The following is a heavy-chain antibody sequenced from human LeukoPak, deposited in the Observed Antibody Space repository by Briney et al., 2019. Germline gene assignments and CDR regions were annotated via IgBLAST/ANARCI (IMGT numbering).Heavy chain of an antibody. CDR2: IVVGSGNT. CDR1: GGTFSSYA. Sequence: GSSVKVSCKASGGTFSSYAISWVRQAPGQGLEWIGWIVVGSGNTNYAQKFQERVTITRDMSTSTAYMELSSLRSEDTAVYYCAALDGIVGATGAFDIWGQGTMVTVSS. J-gene: IGHJ3*02. D-gene: IGHD1-26*01. CDR3: AALDGIVGATGAFDI. V-gene: IGHV1-58*02.